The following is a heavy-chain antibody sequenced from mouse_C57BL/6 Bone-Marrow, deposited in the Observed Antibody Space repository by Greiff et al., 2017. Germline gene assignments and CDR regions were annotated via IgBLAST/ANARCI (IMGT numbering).Heavy chain of an antibody. Sequence: QVQLQQPGAELVQPGASVKLSCKASGYTFTSYWMHWVKQRPGRGLEGIGRIAPNSGGTKYNEKFKSQATLTVDKPSSTAYMPLSSLTSEDSAVYYCARGWSYYFDYWGQGTTLTVSS. CDR2: IAPNSGGT. D-gene: IGHD3-3*01. J-gene: IGHJ2*01. V-gene: IGHV1-72*01. CDR1: GYTFTSYW. CDR3: ARGWSYYFDY.